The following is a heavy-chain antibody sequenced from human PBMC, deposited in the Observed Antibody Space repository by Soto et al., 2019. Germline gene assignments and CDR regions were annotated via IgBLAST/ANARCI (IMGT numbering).Heavy chain of an antibody. CDR2: IYYSGST. CDR3: ARGYQLLLNYYYGMDV. Sequence: SQTLPVTCTFSLGSISIGDYYWSGIRQPPGKGLEWIGYIYYSGSTYYNPSLKSRVTISVDTSKNQFSLKLSSVTAADTAVYYCARGYQLLLNYYYGMDVWGQGTTVTVSS. V-gene: IGHV4-30-4*01. J-gene: IGHJ6*02. CDR1: LGSISIGDYY. D-gene: IGHD2-2*01.